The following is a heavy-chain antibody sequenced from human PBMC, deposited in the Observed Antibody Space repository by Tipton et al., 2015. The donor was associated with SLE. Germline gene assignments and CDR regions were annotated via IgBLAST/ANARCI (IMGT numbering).Heavy chain of an antibody. D-gene: IGHD6-19*01. CDR1: GASIGTSNYY. V-gene: IGHV4-39*07. CDR2: INHSGNT. CDR3: ARPYRSGWNGVFHI. Sequence: TLSLTCTVSGASIGTSNYYWSWLRQPPGRGLVWIGGINHSGNTYYNPSLTSRVTISVDTSKNQFSLKVNSVTAADTAVYYCARPYRSGWNGVFHIWGQGTMVTVSS. J-gene: IGHJ3*02.